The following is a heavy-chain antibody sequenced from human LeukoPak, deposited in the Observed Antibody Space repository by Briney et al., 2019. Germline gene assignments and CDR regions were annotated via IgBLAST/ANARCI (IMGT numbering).Heavy chain of an antibody. V-gene: IGHV3-48*01. CDR1: GFTFSSYR. D-gene: IGHD3-22*01. CDR3: ARGSARITMIVVVPSSDY. Sequence: GGSLRLSCAASGFTFSSYRMIWVRQAPGKGLEWVSYISSSSSTIYYADSVKGRFTISRDNAKNSLYLQMNSLRAEDTAVYYCARGSARITMIVVVPSSDYWGQGTLVTVSS. J-gene: IGHJ4*02. CDR2: ISSSSSTI.